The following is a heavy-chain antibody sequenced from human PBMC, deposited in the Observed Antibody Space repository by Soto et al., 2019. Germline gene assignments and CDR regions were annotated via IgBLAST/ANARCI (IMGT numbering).Heavy chain of an antibody. CDR2: IDPRSGGT. J-gene: IGHJ4*02. V-gene: IGHV1-2*02. CDR1: GCPFTTYY. Sequence: ASVKVSCKVSGCPFTTYYIHWVRQAPGQGLEWMGWIDPRSGGTVYEQKFQGRVTMTRDTSISTVYMDLSGLTSDDTALYYCATDDYGIFPYWGQGSLVTVSS. D-gene: IGHD3-10*01. CDR3: ATDDYGIFPY.